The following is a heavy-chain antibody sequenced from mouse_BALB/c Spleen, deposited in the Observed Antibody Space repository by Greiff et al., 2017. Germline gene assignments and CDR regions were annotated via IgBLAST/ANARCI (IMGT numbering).Heavy chain of an antibody. CDR2: ISNGGGST. V-gene: IGHV5-12-2*01. CDR3: ARHDYDAMDY. Sequence: EVMLVESGGGLVKPGGSLKLSCAASGFTFSSYTMSWVRQTPEKRLEWVAYISNGGGSTYYPDTVKGRFTISRDNAKNTLYLQMSSLKSEDTAMYYCARHDYDAMDYWGQGTSVTVSS. J-gene: IGHJ4*01. CDR1: GFTFSSYT.